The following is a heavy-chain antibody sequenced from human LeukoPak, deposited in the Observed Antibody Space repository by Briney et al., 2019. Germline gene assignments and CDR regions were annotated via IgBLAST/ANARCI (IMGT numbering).Heavy chain of an antibody. V-gene: IGHV3-7*01. Sequence: GGSLRLSCASSGFTFSSSWMNWVRQAPGKGLEWVANIKQDGSEKYYVDSVKGRFTISRDNAKNSLYLQMNTLRAEDTAVYYCASLDYWGQGTLVTVSS. CDR1: GFTFSSSW. CDR3: ASLDY. J-gene: IGHJ4*02. CDR2: IKQDGSEK.